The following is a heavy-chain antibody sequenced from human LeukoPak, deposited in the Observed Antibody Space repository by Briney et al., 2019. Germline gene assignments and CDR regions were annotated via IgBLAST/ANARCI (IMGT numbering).Heavy chain of an antibody. CDR3: ARGPNYGARVDYLDY. J-gene: IGHJ4*02. CDR1: GFTCRSHW. Sequence: GGSLRLSCAASGFTCRSHWMTWVRQAPGGGLEWVAHIKQDGSEKHYVDSVEGRFTLSRDDAKNSLYLQMNSLRVDDTAVYYCARGPNYGARVDYLDYWGQGTLVTVSS. CDR2: IKQDGSEK. V-gene: IGHV3-7*01. D-gene: IGHD4-17*01.